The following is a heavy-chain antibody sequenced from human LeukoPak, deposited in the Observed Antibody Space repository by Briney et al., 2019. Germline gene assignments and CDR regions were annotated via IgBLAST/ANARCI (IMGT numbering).Heavy chain of an antibody. V-gene: IGHV3-7*01. CDR1: GFTFSSYW. Sequence: GGSLRLSCAASGFTFSSYWMYWVRRVPGKGLEWVANIKQDGSEKYYVDSVKGRFTISRDNAKNSLYLQMNSLRAEDTAVYYCARDPTTVTPIGDYWGQGTLVTVSS. D-gene: IGHD4-17*01. CDR3: ARDPTTVTPIGDY. CDR2: IKQDGSEK. J-gene: IGHJ4*02.